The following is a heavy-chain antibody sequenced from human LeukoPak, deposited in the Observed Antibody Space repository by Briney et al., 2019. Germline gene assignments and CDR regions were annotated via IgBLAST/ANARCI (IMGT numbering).Heavy chain of an antibody. CDR3: ARASCTNGVCWDYYYYGMDV. J-gene: IGHJ6*02. CDR1: GGSFSGYY. CDR2: INHSGST. D-gene: IGHD2-8*01. V-gene: IGHV4-34*01. Sequence: ASETLSLTCAVYGGSFSGYYWSWIRQPPGKGLEWIGEINHSGSTNYNPSPKSRVTISVDTSKNQFSLKLSSVTAADTAVYYCARASCTNGVCWDYYYYGMDVWGQGTTVTVSS.